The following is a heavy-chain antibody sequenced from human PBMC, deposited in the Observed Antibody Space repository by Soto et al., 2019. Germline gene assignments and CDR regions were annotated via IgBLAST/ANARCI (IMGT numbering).Heavy chain of an antibody. CDR2: IYYSGST. Sequence: PSETLSLTCTVSGGSISSSSYYWGWIRQPPGKGLEWIGSIYYSGSTNYNPSLKSRVTISVDTSKNQFSLKLSSVTAADTAVYYCASHYRRRGWEWATEPLFDYWGQGTLVTVSS. J-gene: IGHJ4*02. D-gene: IGHD6-19*01. V-gene: IGHV4-39*07. CDR3: ASHYRRRGWEWATEPLFDY. CDR1: GGSISSSSYY.